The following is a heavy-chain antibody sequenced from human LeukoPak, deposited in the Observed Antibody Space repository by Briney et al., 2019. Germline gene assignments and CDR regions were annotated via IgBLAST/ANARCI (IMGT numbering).Heavy chain of an antibody. Sequence: ASVKVSCKASGYTFTSYYMHWVLQAPGQGLEWMGIINPSGGSTSYAQKFQGRVTMTRDTSTSTVYMELSSLRSEDTAVYYCASSPFGVVIPSIWGQGTMVTVSS. CDR1: GYTFTSYY. D-gene: IGHD3-3*01. V-gene: IGHV1-46*03. CDR2: INPSGGST. CDR3: ASSPFGVVIPSI. J-gene: IGHJ3*02.